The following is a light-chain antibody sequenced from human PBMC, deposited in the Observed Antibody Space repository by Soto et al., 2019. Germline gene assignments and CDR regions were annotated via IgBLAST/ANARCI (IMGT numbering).Light chain of an antibody. CDR3: QESCTTRPT. CDR2: TAS. Sequence: DIQMTQSPSSLSASVGDRVTITCRASKSISTFLNWYQQKPGKAPNLLIFTASSLQSGVPSRFSDSGSGTDFTFTIIGLQPEHFATYYCQESCTTRPTFVGGNKVEIK. J-gene: IGKJ4*01. CDR1: KSISTF. V-gene: IGKV1-39*01.